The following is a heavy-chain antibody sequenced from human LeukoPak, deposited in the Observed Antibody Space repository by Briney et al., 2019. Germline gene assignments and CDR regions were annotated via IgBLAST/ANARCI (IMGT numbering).Heavy chain of an antibody. D-gene: IGHD1-26*01. CDR3: ARKSGANVYTYSFQY. CDR2: INWNGGTT. V-gene: IGHV3-20*04. J-gene: IGHJ4*02. CDR1: ALTYDEHG. Sequence: GGSLRLSCAASALTYDEHGMSWVRQAPGKGLEWVSGINWNGGTTTYADSVKGRFTISRDNDKNSLYLQMNSLRVADTAFYYCARKSGANVYTYSFQYWGQGTLVTVSS.